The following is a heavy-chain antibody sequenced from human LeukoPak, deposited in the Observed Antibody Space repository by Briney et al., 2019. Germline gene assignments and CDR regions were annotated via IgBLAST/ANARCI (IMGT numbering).Heavy chain of an antibody. V-gene: IGHV3-48*03. CDR3: ARDRLGAFDI. CDR1: GFTFSSYE. D-gene: IGHD3-16*01. Sequence: GGSLRLSCAASGFTFSSYEMNWVRQAPGKGLEWVSYISSSGSTIYYADSVKGRFTISRDNAKNSLYLQMNSLRAEDTAVYYCARDRLGAFDIWGQGTMVTVSS. CDR2: ISSSGSTI. J-gene: IGHJ3*02.